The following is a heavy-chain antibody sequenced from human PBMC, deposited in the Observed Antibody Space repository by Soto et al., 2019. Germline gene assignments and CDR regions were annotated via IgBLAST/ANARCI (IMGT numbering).Heavy chain of an antibody. CDR3: ARRDWNGGYCDF. D-gene: IGHD1-1*01. J-gene: IGHJ4*02. Sequence: EVYLVESGGGLVQPGGSLRLSCAASGFTFSGYWMHWVRQVPGKRLVWVARISGDGSSAHYADFAKGRFTISRDNGKNTVYLQMNSLRVDDTGVYYCARRDWNGGYCDFWGQGILVTVSS. CDR2: ISGDGSSA. V-gene: IGHV3-74*01. CDR1: GFTFSGYW.